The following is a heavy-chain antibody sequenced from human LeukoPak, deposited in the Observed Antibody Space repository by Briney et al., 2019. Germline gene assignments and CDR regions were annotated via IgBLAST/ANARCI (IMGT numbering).Heavy chain of an antibody. CDR3: ARDLGGSTISGSFDI. CDR1: GFTFSDYY. J-gene: IGHJ3*02. D-gene: IGHD3-9*01. Sequence: GGSLRLSCAASGFTFSDYYMSWIRQAPGKGLEWVSYISYSGTTIYYADSVKGRFTISRDNAKNSLYLQMNSLRAEDTAVYYCARDLGGSTISGSFDIWGQGTMVTVSS. CDR2: ISYSGTTI. V-gene: IGHV3-11*01.